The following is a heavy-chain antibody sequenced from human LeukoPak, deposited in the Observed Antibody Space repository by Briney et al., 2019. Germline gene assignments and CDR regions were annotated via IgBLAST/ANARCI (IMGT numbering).Heavy chain of an antibody. CDR2: INVGNGNT. Sequence: ASVKVSCKASGYTFTSYGIHWVRQAPGQRLEWMGWINVGNGNTKYSEKFQGRVTITRDTSASTAYMELSSLRSEDTAVYYCARDFARLLNWGQGTLVTVSS. CDR3: ARDFARLLN. CDR1: GYTFTSYG. V-gene: IGHV1-3*01. D-gene: IGHD2-15*01. J-gene: IGHJ4*02.